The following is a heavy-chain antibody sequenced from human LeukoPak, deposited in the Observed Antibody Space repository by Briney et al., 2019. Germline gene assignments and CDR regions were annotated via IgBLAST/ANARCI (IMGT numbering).Heavy chain of an antibody. Sequence: SETLSLTCTVSGDSLRKSTFYCLWIRQPPAKGLEWIGSIYYSGDADYNPSLQSRLTISVYTSKNEFSLKVRSVTAADTAVYYCARSSPLKSDYDFWSGYYINGYYFDYWGQGTLVTVSS. D-gene: IGHD3-3*01. CDR1: GDSLRKSTFY. CDR3: ARSSPLKSDYDFWSGYYINGYYFDY. J-gene: IGHJ4*02. V-gene: IGHV4-39*07. CDR2: IYYSGDA.